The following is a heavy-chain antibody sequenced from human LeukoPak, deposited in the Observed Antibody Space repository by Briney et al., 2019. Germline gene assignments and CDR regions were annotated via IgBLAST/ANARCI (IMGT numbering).Heavy chain of an antibody. J-gene: IGHJ4*02. Sequence: GGSLRLSCAASGFTFSTYSMNWVRQAPGKGLEWVSYISSSSSTIYYADSVKGRFTISRDNSKNTLYLQMNSLRAEDTAVYYCARGGSYYDSSGYYYGRFDYWGQGTLVTVSS. CDR1: GFTFSTYS. D-gene: IGHD3-22*01. V-gene: IGHV3-48*01. CDR2: ISSSSSTI. CDR3: ARGGSYYDSSGYYYGRFDY.